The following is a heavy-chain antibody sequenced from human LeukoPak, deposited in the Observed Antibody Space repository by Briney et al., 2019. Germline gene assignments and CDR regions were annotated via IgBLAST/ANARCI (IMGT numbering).Heavy chain of an antibody. Sequence: GGSLRLSCAASGFTFSSYAMSWVRQAPGKGLEWVSGISGSGDITYYADSGKGRFTISRDNSKNTLYLQMNSLRAEDTAVYYCAKAGGQYYYDSSGYFDYWGQGTLVTVSS. CDR1: GFTFSSYA. J-gene: IGHJ4*02. V-gene: IGHV3-23*01. CDR3: AKAGGQYYYDSSGYFDY. D-gene: IGHD3-22*01. CDR2: ISGSGDIT.